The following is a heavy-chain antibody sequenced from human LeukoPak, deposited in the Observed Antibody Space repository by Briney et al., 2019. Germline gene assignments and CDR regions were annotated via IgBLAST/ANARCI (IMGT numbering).Heavy chain of an antibody. J-gene: IGHJ4*02. CDR2: INWNGGST. CDR3: AKDIGPSIAAYFDY. D-gene: IGHD6-6*01. Sequence: GGSLRLSCAASGFTFDDYGMSWVRQVPGKGLEWVSGINWNGGSTGNADSVKGRFTISRDNAKNSLYLQMNSLRAEDMALYYCAKDIGPSIAAYFDYWGQGTLVTVSS. V-gene: IGHV3-20*04. CDR1: GFTFDDYG.